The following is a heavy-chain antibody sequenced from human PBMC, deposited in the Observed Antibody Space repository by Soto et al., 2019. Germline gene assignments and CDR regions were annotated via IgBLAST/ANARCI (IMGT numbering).Heavy chain of an antibody. CDR3: ARAWMTAILSWFDP. J-gene: IGHJ5*02. D-gene: IGHD2-21*02. Sequence: KPSETLSLTCAISGDSVSSNSAAWNWIRQSPSRGLEWLGRTYFRSKWFNDYALSVKSRITIRPDTSKNQFSLQLNSVTPEDTAVYYCARAWMTAILSWFDPWGQGTLVTVS. CDR2: TYFRSKWFN. CDR1: GDSVSSNSAA. V-gene: IGHV6-1*01.